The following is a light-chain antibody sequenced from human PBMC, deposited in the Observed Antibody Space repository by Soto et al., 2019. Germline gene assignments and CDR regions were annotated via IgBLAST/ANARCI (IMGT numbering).Light chain of an antibody. V-gene: IGKV1-39*01. CDR2: TVS. J-gene: IGKJ1*01. CDR3: QQSYDNPRT. CDR1: QSISSW. Sequence: DIHMSQSPSTLSASVGYRVTITCGASQSISSWLAWYQQKPGKAPNLLLHTVSRLQSGVPSRFSGSGSGTNFSLTISRLQPEDFAPYYCQQSYDNPRTFGQGTKVDIK.